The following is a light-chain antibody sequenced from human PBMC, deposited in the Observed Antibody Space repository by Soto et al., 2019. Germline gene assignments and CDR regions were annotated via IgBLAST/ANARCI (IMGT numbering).Light chain of an antibody. V-gene: IGKV3-15*01. CDR2: GAS. J-gene: IGKJ2*01. Sequence: EIVMTQSPATLSVSPGERATLSCRASQSVSSNLAWYQQKPGQAPRLLIYGASTRATGIPARFSGSGSGTEFTLTISRLQSEDFAVYYCQQYNNWPPPFGQGTQLEIK. CDR1: QSVSSN. CDR3: QQYNNWPPP.